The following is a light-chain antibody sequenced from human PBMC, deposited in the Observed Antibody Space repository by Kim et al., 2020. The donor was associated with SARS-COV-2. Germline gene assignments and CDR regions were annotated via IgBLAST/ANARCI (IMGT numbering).Light chain of an antibody. CDR2: AAS. J-gene: IGKJ2*01. Sequence: ATTGDRVTITCRASQGISSYLAWYQQKPGKAPKRLIYAASTLQSGVPSRFSGSGSGTDFTLTISCLQSEDFATYYCQQYYSYPPYTFGQGTKLEI. V-gene: IGKV1-8*01. CDR1: QGISSY. CDR3: QQYYSYPPYT.